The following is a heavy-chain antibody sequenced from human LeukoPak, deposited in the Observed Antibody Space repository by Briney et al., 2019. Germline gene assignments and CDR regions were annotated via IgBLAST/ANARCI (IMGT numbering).Heavy chain of an antibody. J-gene: IGHJ4*02. Sequence: GGSLRLSCAASGFTFSSYSMNWVRQAPGKGLEWVSSMSSSSSYIYYADSVKGRFTISRDNAKNSLYLQMNSLRAEDTAVYYCARDPDSSGPGVYFDYWGQGTLVTVSS. CDR3: ARDPDSSGPGVYFDY. CDR2: MSSSSSYI. V-gene: IGHV3-21*01. D-gene: IGHD3-22*01. CDR1: GFTFSSYS.